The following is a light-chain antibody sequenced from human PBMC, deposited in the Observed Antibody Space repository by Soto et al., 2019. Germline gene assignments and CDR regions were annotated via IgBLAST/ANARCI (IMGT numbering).Light chain of an antibody. J-gene: IGLJ2*01. V-gene: IGLV2-11*01. Sequence: QSVLTQPRSVSGSPGQSVTISCTGTSIDVGDYDYVSWYQQHPGTAPKLMIYDVTRRPSGVPDRFSGSKSGNTASLTISGLQAEDEADYYCCSYAGSYNWVFGGGTKVTVL. CDR3: CSYAGSYNWV. CDR2: DVT. CDR1: SIDVGDYDY.